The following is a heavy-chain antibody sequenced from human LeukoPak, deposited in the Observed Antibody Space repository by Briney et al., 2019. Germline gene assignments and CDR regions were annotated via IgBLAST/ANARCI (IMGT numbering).Heavy chain of an antibody. D-gene: IGHD3-16*01. CDR3: AHLGGMVIQN. CDR2: ISWNSGSI. Sequence: GGSLRLSCAASGFTFDDYAMHWVRQAPGKGLEWVSGISWNSGSIGYADSVKGRFTISRDNAKNSLYLQMNSLRADDTAVYYCAHLGGMVIQNWGQGTLVTVSS. J-gene: IGHJ1*01. CDR1: GFTFDDYA. V-gene: IGHV3-9*01.